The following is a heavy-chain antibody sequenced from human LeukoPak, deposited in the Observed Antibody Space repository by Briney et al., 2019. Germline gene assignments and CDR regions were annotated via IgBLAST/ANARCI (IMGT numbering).Heavy chain of an antibody. CDR2: IYYSGST. CDR3: ACYCSSTSCYRAYAY. D-gene: IGHD2-2*02. J-gene: IGHJ4*02. Sequence: PSETLSLTCTVSGGSISSSSYYWGWLRQPPGKGLEWIVSIYYSGSTYYNPSLKSRVTISVDTSKNQFSLKLSSVTAADTAVYYCACYCSSTSCYRAYAYWGQGTLVTVSS. CDR1: GGSISSSSYY. V-gene: IGHV4-39*01.